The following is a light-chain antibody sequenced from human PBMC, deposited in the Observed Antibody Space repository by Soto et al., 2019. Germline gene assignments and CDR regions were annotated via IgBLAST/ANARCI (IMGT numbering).Light chain of an antibody. CDR3: QQRSNWPIT. CDR2: DAS. Sequence: EIVLTQSPGTLSLSAGERATLSCRASQSVSSYLACYQQTPGQAPRLLIYDASNRATGIPARFSGSGSGTDFTLTISSLEPEDFAVYYCQQRSNWPITFGQGTRLEIK. V-gene: IGKV3-11*01. CDR1: QSVSSY. J-gene: IGKJ5*01.